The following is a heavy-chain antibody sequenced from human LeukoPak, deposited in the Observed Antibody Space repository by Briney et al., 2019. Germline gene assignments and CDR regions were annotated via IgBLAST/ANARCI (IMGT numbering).Heavy chain of an antibody. Sequence: ASVKVSCKASGYTFTSYGICWVRQAPGQGLEWMGWISAYNGNTNYAQKLQGRVTMTTDTSTSTAYMELRSLRSDDTAVYYCARGGPWEMATIPPIDYWGQGTLVTVSS. CDR3: ARGGPWEMATIPPIDY. D-gene: IGHD5-24*01. V-gene: IGHV1-18*01. CDR2: ISAYNGNT. J-gene: IGHJ4*02. CDR1: GYTFTSYG.